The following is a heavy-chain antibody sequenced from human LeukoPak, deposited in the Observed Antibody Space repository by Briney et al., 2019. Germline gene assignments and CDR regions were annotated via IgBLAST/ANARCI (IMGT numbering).Heavy chain of an antibody. Sequence: GRSLRLSCAASGFTFSSYAMHWVRQAPGKGLEWVAVISYDGSTKYNADSVKGRFTISRDNSKNTLYLQMNSLRADDSSVYYRASGYLPDSWGQGTLVTVSS. CDR1: GFTFSSYA. CDR2: ISYDGSTK. CDR3: ASGYLPDS. J-gene: IGHJ4*02. D-gene: IGHD3-16*02. V-gene: IGHV3-30*01.